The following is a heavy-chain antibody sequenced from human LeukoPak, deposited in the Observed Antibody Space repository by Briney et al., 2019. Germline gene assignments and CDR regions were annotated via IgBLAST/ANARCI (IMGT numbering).Heavy chain of an antibody. Sequence: GASVKVSCEASGYTFTSYGISWVRQAPGQGLEWMGWISAYNGNTNYAQKLQGRVTMTTDTSTSTAYMELRSLRSDDTAVYYCARDGYYDFWSGPSSVPYYYYYMDVWGKGTTVTVSS. CDR1: GYTFTSYG. CDR3: ARDGYYDFWSGPSSVPYYYYYMDV. V-gene: IGHV1-18*01. J-gene: IGHJ6*03. CDR2: ISAYNGNT. D-gene: IGHD3-3*01.